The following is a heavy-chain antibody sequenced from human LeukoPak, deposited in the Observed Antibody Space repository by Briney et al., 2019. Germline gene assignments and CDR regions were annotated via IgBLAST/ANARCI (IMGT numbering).Heavy chain of an antibody. J-gene: IGHJ4*02. D-gene: IGHD2-15*01. CDR3: ARGYCSGGSCYLFDY. CDR2: INHSGST. Sequence: SETLSLTCAVYGGSFSGYYWSWTRQPPGKGLEWIVEINHSGSTNYNPPLKSRVTISVDTSKNQFSLKLSSVTAADTAVYYCARGYCSGGSCYLFDYWGQGTLVTVSS. CDR1: GGSFSGYY. V-gene: IGHV4-34*01.